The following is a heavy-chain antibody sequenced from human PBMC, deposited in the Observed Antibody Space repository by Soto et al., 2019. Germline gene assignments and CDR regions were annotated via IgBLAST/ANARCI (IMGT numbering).Heavy chain of an antibody. J-gene: IGHJ5*02. CDR3: ARDRGYYGSGSYYWFDP. CDR1: GGSFRGYY. D-gene: IGHD3-10*01. Sequence: PSETLCLTCAVYGGSFRGYYWSWIRQPPGKGLEWIGEINHSGSTNYNPSLKSRVTISVDTSKNQFSLKLSSVTAADTAVYYCARDRGYYGSGSYYWFDPWGQG. CDR2: INHSGST. V-gene: IGHV4-34*01.